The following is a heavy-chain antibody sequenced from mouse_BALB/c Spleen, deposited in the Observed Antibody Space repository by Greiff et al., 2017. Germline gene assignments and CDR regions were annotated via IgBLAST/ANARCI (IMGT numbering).Heavy chain of an antibody. CDR2: ISYSGST. V-gene: IGHV3-2*02. Sequence: EVQLQQSGPGLVKPSQSLSLTCTVTGYSITSDYAWNWIRQFPGNKLEWMGYISYSGSTSYNPSLKSRISITRDTSKNQFFLQLNSVTTEDTATYYCATPVAWFAYWGQGTLVTVSA. CDR1: GYSITSDYA. CDR3: ATPVAWFAY. J-gene: IGHJ3*01.